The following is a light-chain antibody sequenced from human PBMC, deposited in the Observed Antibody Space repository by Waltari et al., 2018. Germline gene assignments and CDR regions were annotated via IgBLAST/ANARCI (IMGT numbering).Light chain of an antibody. CDR2: AAT. Sequence: DIQMTQSSSSLSASVGDTVTITCRASQGISSYLNWFQQKPGKAPKLLIYAATTLQSGVPSRFSGSGSGTEFTLTISSLQPEDFAAYYCLQHNSYPYSFGQGTKVEIK. CDR3: LQHNSYPYS. J-gene: IGKJ2*03. CDR1: QGISSY. V-gene: IGKV1-17*01.